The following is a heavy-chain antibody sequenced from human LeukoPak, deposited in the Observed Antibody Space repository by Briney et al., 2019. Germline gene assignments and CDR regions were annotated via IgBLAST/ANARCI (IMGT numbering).Heavy chain of an antibody. Sequence: GGSLRLSCAASGFIFSNAWMSWVRQAPGKGLEWVGRIKSKTDGGTTDYAAPVKGRFTISRDDSKNTLYLQMNSLKTEDTAVYYCTTGLSWQTRDWFDPWGQGTLVTVSS. CDR3: TTGLSWQTRDWFDP. CDR1: GFIFSNAW. CDR2: IKSKTDGGTT. D-gene: IGHD2-15*01. J-gene: IGHJ5*02. V-gene: IGHV3-15*01.